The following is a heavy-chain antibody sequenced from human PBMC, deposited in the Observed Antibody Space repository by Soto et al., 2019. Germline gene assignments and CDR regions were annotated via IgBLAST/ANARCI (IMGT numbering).Heavy chain of an antibody. CDR1: GGSVSSGSYY. D-gene: IGHD5-12*01. Sequence: SETLSLTCTVSGGSVSSGSYYWSWIRQPPGKGLEWIGYIYYSGSTNYNPSLKSRVTISVDTSKNQFSLKLNSVTAADTAVYYCARGNSGYDYHWFDPWGQGTLVTVSS. J-gene: IGHJ5*02. CDR2: IYYSGST. V-gene: IGHV4-61*01. CDR3: ARGNSGYDYHWFDP.